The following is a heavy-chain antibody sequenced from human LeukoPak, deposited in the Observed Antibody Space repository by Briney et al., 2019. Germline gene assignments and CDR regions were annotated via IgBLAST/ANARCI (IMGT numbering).Heavy chain of an antibody. CDR1: GGSISSYY. CDR2: IYYSGST. J-gene: IGHJ4*02. D-gene: IGHD3-10*01. V-gene: IGHV4-59*01. Sequence: KASETLSLTCTVSGGSISSYYWSWIRQPPGKGLEWIGYIYYSGSTNYNPSLKSRVTISVDTSKNQFSLKLSSVTAADTAVYYCARDSNYYGSGSYFAYWGQGTLVTVSS. CDR3: ARDSNYYGSGSYFAY.